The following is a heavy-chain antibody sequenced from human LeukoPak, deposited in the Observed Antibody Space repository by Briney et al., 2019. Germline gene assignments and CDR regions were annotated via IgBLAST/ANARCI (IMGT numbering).Heavy chain of an antibody. Sequence: PGGSLRLSCAASGFTVSSNYMSWVRQAPGKGLEWVSVIYSGGSTYYADSVKGRFTISRDNSKNTLYLLMNSLRAEDTAVYYCASLGDYYDSSGYYYWGQGTLVPVSS. J-gene: IGHJ4*02. CDR3: ASLGDYYDSSGYYY. CDR1: GFTVSSNY. V-gene: IGHV3-53*01. D-gene: IGHD3-22*01. CDR2: IYSGGST.